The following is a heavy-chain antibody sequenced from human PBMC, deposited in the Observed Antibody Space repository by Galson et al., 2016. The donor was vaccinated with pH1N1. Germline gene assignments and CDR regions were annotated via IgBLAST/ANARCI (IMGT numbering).Heavy chain of an antibody. D-gene: IGHD3-16*01. CDR3: AHREVMITNAFDF. J-gene: IGHJ3*01. V-gene: IGHV2-5*02. CDR1: GSSISSSGMG. Sequence: PALVKPTQTLTLTCTFSGSSISSSGMGVGWIRQPPGKALEWLAVIYWDDDKRYSPSLKSRLTITKDTSKNHVVLTMTNMDPMDTATYYCAHREVMITNAFDFWGQGTMVTVSS. CDR2: IYWDDDK.